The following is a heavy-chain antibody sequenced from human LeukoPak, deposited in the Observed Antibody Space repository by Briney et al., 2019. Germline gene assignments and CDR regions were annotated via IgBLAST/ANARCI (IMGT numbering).Heavy chain of an antibody. CDR3: ARDPTVVTLDY. D-gene: IGHD4-23*01. CDR1: GYTFTSYD. J-gene: IGHJ4*02. CDR2: MDPNSGNT. Sequence: ASVKVSCKASGYTFTSYDINWVRQATGQGLEWMGWMDPNSGNTGYTQKFQGRVTMTRDTSITTAYMELSSLRSEDTAVYYCARDPTVVTLDYWGQGTLVTVSS. V-gene: IGHV1-8*01.